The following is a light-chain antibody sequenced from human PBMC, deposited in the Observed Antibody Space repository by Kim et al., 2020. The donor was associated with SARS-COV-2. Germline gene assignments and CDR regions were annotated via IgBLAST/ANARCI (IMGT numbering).Light chain of an antibody. J-gene: IGKJ4*01. V-gene: IGKV1D-12*01. CDR3: QQANSFPPIT. CDR2: AAS. CDR1: QGISIW. Sequence: PVGDRVTITCRASQGISIWLAWYQQKPGKAPMLLIYAASSLQSGVPSRSSGIRSGTDFTLTISCLQTEHFSTYYCQQANSFPPITFCGVTKVDIK.